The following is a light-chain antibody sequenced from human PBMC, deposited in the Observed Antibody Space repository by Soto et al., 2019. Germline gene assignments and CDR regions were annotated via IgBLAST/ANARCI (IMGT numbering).Light chain of an antibody. J-gene: IGKJ4*01. CDR2: AAS. CDR3: QHLNSYPRALS. CDR1: QSIGYW. V-gene: IGKV1-5*01. Sequence: DIQMTQSPSRLSASVGDRVTITCRASQSIGYWLAWYQQKPGKAPNLLIYAASTLETGVPSRFSGSGYGTEFTLTIASLQPDDSASYYCQHLNSYPRALSFGGGTKVAI.